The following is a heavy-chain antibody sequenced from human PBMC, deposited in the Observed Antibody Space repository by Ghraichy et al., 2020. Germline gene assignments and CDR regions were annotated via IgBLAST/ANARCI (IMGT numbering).Heavy chain of an antibody. V-gene: IGHV4-59*08. CDR1: GGSISSYY. D-gene: IGHD3-3*01. J-gene: IGHJ4*02. Sequence: SETLSLTCTVSGGSISSYYWSWIRQPPGKGLEWIGYIYYSGSTNYNPSLKSRVTISVDTSKNQFSLKLSSVTAADTAVDYCARTPREWLPYTFDYWGQGTLVTVSS. CDR3: ARTPREWLPYTFDY. CDR2: IYYSGST.